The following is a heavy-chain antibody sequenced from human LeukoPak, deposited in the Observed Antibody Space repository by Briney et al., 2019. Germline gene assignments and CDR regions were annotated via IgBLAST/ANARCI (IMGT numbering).Heavy chain of an antibody. D-gene: IGHD1-26*01. CDR3: ARGGRIVGATPVLDY. Sequence: PSDTLSLTCAVYGGSFSGYYWSWPRQPPGKGLEWIGEINHSGSTNYNPSLKSRVTISVDTSKNQFSLKLSSVTAADTAVYYCARGGRIVGATPVLDYWGQGTLVTVSS. J-gene: IGHJ4*02. CDR1: GGSFSGYY. CDR2: INHSGST. V-gene: IGHV4-34*01.